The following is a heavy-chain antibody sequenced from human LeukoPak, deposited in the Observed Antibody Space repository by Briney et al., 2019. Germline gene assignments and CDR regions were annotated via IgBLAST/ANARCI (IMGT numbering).Heavy chain of an antibody. V-gene: IGHV4-61*02. Sequence: SETLSLTCTVSGGSISSGSYYWSWIRQPAGKGLEWIGRIYTSGSTNYNPSLKSRVTISVDTSKNQFSLKLSSVTAADTAVYYCARERYSYGFGALVNWYFDLWGRGTLVTVSS. CDR2: IYTSGST. J-gene: IGHJ2*01. D-gene: IGHD5-18*01. CDR1: GGSISSGSYY. CDR3: ARERYSYGFGALVNWYFDL.